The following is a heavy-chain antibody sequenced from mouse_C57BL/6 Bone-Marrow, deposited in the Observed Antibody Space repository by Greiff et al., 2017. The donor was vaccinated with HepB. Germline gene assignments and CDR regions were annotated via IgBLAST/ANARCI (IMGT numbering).Heavy chain of an antibody. V-gene: IGHV1-22*01. D-gene: IGHD1-1*01. J-gene: IGHJ1*03. CDR3: KMYYYGSSSYWYFDV. CDR1: GYTFTDYN. Sequence: VQLQQSGPELVKPGASVKMSCKASGYTFTDYNMHWVNQSHGKSLEWIGYINPNKGGTSYNQKFKGKATLTVNKSSSTAYMELRSLTSEDSAVYYCKMYYYGSSSYWYFDVWGTGTTVTVSS. CDR2: INPNKGGT.